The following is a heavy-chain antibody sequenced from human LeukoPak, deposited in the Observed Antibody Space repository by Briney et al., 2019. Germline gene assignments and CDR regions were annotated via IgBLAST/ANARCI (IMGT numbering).Heavy chain of an antibody. CDR3: ARDEQQLNI. D-gene: IGHD6-13*01. Sequence: GGFLRLSCAASGFTFSNYWMSWVRQGPGKGLEWVANIKRNGGETNSADSVKGRFTISRDNAKNSLYLRMNSLRVEDTAVYYCARDEQQLNIWGQGTMVIVSS. J-gene: IGHJ3*01. V-gene: IGHV3-7*04. CDR1: GFTFSNYW. CDR2: IKRNGGET.